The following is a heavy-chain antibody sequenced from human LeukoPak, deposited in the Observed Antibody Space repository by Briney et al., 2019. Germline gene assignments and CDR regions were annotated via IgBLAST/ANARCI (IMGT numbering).Heavy chain of an antibody. CDR2: INPSGGST. Sequence: ASVKLSCKASGYTFTSYDINWVRQAPGQGLEGMGIINPSGGSTSNAQKFQGRVTMTRDMSTSTDYLELSSLRSEDTAVYYCARDNSVEDTAWWFDPWGQGTLVTVSS. J-gene: IGHJ5*02. CDR1: GYTFTSYD. CDR3: ARDNSVEDTAWWFDP. V-gene: IGHV1-46*01. D-gene: IGHD4-23*01.